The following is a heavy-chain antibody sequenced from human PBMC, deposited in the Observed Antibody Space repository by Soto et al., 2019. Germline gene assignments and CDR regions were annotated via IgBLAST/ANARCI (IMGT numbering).Heavy chain of an antibody. CDR3: AKNIRVGRFWSGYYPSYYYYYGMDV. Sequence: GGSLRLSCAASGFTFSSYGMHWVRQAPGKGLEWVAVISYDGSNKYYADSVKGRFTISRDNSKNTLYLQMNSLRAEDTAVYYCAKNIRVGRFWSGYYPSYYYYYGMDVWGQGPTVTVSS. D-gene: IGHD3-3*01. CDR1: GFTFSSYG. CDR2: ISYDGSNK. J-gene: IGHJ6*02. V-gene: IGHV3-30*18.